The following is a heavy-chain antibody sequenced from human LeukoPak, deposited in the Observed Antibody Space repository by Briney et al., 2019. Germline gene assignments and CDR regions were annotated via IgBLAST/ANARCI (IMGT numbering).Heavy chain of an antibody. Sequence: SETPSLTCAVYGGSFSAYYWSWIRQPPGKGLEGSGEINHSGSTNYNPSRKSRVTISVDTSKNQFSLKLSSVTAADTAVYYCARGRYSSSWYRLGFDYWGQGTLVTVSS. CDR1: GGSFSAYY. J-gene: IGHJ4*02. D-gene: IGHD6-13*01. CDR3: ARGRYSSSWYRLGFDY. V-gene: IGHV4-34*01. CDR2: INHSGST.